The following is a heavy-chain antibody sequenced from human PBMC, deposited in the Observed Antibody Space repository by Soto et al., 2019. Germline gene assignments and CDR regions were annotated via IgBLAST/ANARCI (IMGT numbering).Heavy chain of an antibody. CDR3: TTDPGDYEDF. J-gene: IGHJ4*02. D-gene: IGHD4-17*01. CDR1: GITFTNAW. CDR2: IKNKADGGTA. Sequence: GGSLRLSCAASGITFTNAWMSWVRQAPGKGLEWVGRIKNKADGGTADYAAPVRGRFTISRDDSKNTLFLQMNNLETEDTAVYYCTTDPGDYEDFWGRGTLVTVSS. V-gene: IGHV3-15*01.